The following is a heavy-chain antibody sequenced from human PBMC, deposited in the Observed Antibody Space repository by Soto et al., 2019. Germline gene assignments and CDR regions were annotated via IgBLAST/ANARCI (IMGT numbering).Heavy chain of an antibody. CDR3: AKQLYNIYAGGDY. CDR2: INYSGGST. V-gene: IGHV3-23*01. J-gene: IGHJ4*02. Sequence: EVQLLESGGGLVQPGGSLRLSCAASGFTFSTYAMSWVRQAPGKGLEWDSGINYSGGSTSYADSVKGRFTISRDNSKKTLYLQMNSLRAEDTAVYYWAKQLYNIYAGGDYWGQGTLVTVSS. CDR1: GFTFSTYA. D-gene: IGHD4-4*01.